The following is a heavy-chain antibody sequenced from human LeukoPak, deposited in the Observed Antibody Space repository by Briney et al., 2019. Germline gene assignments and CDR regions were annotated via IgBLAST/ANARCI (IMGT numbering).Heavy chain of an antibody. CDR1: GFTFSSYA. V-gene: IGHV3-23*01. J-gene: IGHJ5*01. Sequence: PGGSLRLSCAASGFTFSSYAMSWVRQAPGKGLEWVSAISDSGGSTYYADSVKGRFTISRDDSKNTVYLQMDSLRAGDTAVYYCAKDPRTVSTDSWGQGTLVTVSS. CDR2: ISDSGGST. D-gene: IGHD4-4*01. CDR3: AKDPRTVSTDS.